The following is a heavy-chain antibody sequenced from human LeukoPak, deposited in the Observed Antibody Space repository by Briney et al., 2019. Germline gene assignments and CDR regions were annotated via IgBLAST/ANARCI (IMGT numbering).Heavy chain of an antibody. D-gene: IGHD3-10*01. J-gene: IGHJ3*02. CDR3: ARDIGSSHYGPLAFDI. CDR1: GGSISSSNW. CDR2: IYHSGST. V-gene: IGHV4-4*02. Sequence: PSETLSLTCAVSGGSISSSNWWSWVRQPPGKGLEWIGEIYHSGSTNYNPSLKSRVTISVDKSKNQFSLKLSSVTAADTAVYYCARDIGSSHYGPLAFDIWGQGTMVTVSS.